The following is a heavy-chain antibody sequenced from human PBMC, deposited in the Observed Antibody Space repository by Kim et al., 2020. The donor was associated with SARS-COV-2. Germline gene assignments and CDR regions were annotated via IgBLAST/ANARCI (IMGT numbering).Heavy chain of an antibody. CDR2: ISYDGSNK. V-gene: IGHV3-30*18. Sequence: GGSLRLSCAASGFTFSSYGMHWVRQAPGKGLEWVAVISYDGSNKYYADSVKGRFTISRDNSKNTLYLQMNSLRAEDTAVYYFAKDPYPFGGGRNPYYFDYWGQGTLVTVSS. CDR1: GFTFSSYG. D-gene: IGHD3-10*01. J-gene: IGHJ4*02. CDR3: AKDPYPFGGGRNPYYFDY.